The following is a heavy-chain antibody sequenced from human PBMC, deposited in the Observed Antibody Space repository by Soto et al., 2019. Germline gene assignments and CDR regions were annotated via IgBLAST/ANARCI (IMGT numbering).Heavy chain of an antibody. CDR2: ISAYNGDT. CDR1: GYTFTSYG. V-gene: IGHV1-18*01. CDR3: ARVMVRGVIRVPAPLLEEFNWFHP. Sequence: GASVKVSCKASGYTFTSYGIIWVRQAPGQGLEWMGWISAYNGDTNYAQNLQGRLTMTTDTSTSTVYMELRSLRSDDTAVYYCARVMVRGVIRVPAPLLEEFNWFHPWGQGTLVTVSS. J-gene: IGHJ5*02. D-gene: IGHD3-10*01.